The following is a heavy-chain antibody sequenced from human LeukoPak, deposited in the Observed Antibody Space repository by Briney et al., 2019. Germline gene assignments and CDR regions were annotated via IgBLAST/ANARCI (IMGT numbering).Heavy chain of an antibody. Sequence: SETLSLTCTVSGGSISSYYWSWIRQPPGKGLEWIGYIYYSGSTNYNPSLKSRVTISVDTSKNQFSLKLSSVTAADTAVYYCARGPSWGSAYFDYWGQGTLVTVSS. D-gene: IGHD7-27*01. V-gene: IGHV4-59*12. CDR1: GGSISSYY. CDR3: ARGPSWGSAYFDY. CDR2: IYYSGST. J-gene: IGHJ4*02.